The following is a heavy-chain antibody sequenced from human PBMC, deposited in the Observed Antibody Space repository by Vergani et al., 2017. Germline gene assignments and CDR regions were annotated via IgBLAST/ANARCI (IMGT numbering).Heavy chain of an antibody. Sequence: QVQLQESGPGLVKPSETLSLTCTVSGGSISSYYWCWIRQPPGTGLDWIGYIYYSGSTNYNPSLKRRRTISVDTSKNQFALKLSSVTAADTAVDYCARQGRYYYDSSGYYYYYYCMDVWGQGTTVTVSS. CDR1: GGSISSYY. J-gene: IGHJ6*02. D-gene: IGHD3-22*01. V-gene: IGHV4-59*08. CDR3: ARQGRYYYDSSGYYYYYYCMDV. CDR2: IYYSGST.